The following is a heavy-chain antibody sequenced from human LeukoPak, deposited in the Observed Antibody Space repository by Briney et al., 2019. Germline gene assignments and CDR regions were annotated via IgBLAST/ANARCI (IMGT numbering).Heavy chain of an antibody. D-gene: IGHD3-3*01. CDR1: VDSISSGDYY. J-gene: IGHJ3*02. CDR2: IYYSGST. CDR3: ARRGVFGVVRNAFDI. Sequence: SETLSLTCTVSVDSISSGDYYWSWIRQPPGKGLEWIEYIYYSGSTYYNPSLKSRVTISVDTSKNQFSLKLSSVTAADTAVYYCARRGVFGVVRNAFDIWGQGTMVTVSS. V-gene: IGHV4-30-4*01.